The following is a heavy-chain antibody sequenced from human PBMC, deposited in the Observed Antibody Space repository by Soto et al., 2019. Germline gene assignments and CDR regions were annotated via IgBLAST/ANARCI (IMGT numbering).Heavy chain of an antibody. Sequence: GGSLRLSCAASGFTFDDYAMHWVRQAPGKGLEWVSGISWNSGSIGYADSVKGRFTISRDNAKNSLYLQMNSLRAEDTALYYCVGIVVVPYAVVMDVCGKVTAVTVSS. V-gene: IGHV3-9*01. CDR2: ISWNSGSI. D-gene: IGHD2-2*01. J-gene: IGHJ6*03. CDR1: GFTFDDYA. CDR3: VGIVVVPYAVVMDV.